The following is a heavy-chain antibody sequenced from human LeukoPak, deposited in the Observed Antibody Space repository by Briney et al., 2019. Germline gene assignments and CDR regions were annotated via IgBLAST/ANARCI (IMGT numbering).Heavy chain of an antibody. CDR2: IYPGDSDT. CDR1: GYSFTSYW. J-gene: IGHJ5*01. Sequence: GESLKISCKSSGYSFTSYWIGWVRQMPGKGLEWMGIIYPGDSDTRYSPSFQGQVTISADKSISTAYLQWSSLKASDTAMYYCARQEYCSGGSCYTWFDSWGQGTLVIVSS. V-gene: IGHV5-51*01. D-gene: IGHD2-15*01. CDR3: ARQEYCSGGSCYTWFDS.